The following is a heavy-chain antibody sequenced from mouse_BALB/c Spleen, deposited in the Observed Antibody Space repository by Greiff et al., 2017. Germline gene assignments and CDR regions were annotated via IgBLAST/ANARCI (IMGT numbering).Heavy chain of an antibody. CDR1: GFTFSNYW. Sequence: EVMLVESGGGLVQPGGSMKLSCVASGFTFSNYWMNWVRQSPGKGLEWVAEIRLKSNNYATHYAESVKGRFTISRDYTKSSIYLQMNNLRAEDTGIYYRTSRDGYWGQGTTLTVSS. CDR3: TSRDGY. J-gene: IGHJ2*01. V-gene: IGHV6-6*02. D-gene: IGHD3-3*01. CDR2: IRLKSNNYAT.